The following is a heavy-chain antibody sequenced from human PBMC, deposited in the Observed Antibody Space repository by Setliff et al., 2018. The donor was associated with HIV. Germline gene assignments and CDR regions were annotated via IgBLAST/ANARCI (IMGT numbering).Heavy chain of an antibody. J-gene: IGHJ3*02. CDR2: IYYSGST. CDR3: ARELMPYSSGWYGAFDI. V-gene: IGHV4-59*11. D-gene: IGHD6-19*01. CDR1: GGSISSHY. Sequence: SETLSLTCTVSGGSISSHYWSWIRQPPGKGLEWIGYIYYSGSTNYNPSLKSRVTISVDTSKNQFSLKLSSVTAADTAVYYCARELMPYSSGWYGAFDIWGQGTMVTVSS.